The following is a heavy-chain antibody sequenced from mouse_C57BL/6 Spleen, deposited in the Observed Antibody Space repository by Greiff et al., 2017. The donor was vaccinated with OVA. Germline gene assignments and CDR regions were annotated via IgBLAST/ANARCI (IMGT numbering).Heavy chain of an antibody. D-gene: IGHD1-1*01. CDR2: IYPGSGNT. CDR3: ARGRDYYYGSSGFAY. V-gene: IGHV1-76*01. Sequence: QVQLQQSGAELVRPGASVKLSCKASGYTFTDYYINWVKQRPGQGLEWIARIYPGSGNTYYNEKFKGKATLTAEKSSSTAYMQLSSLTSEDSAVYFCARGRDYYYGSSGFAYWGQGTLVTVSA. CDR1: GYTFTDYY. J-gene: IGHJ3*01.